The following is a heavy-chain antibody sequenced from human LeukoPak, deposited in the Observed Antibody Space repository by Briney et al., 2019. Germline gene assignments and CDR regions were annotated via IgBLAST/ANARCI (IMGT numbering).Heavy chain of an antibody. CDR2: INRDGTEK. V-gene: IGHV3-7*04. D-gene: IGHD2-21*01. CDR3: VRGDWYLES. CDR1: GFNFSDSR. J-gene: IGHJ4*02. Sequence: GGSLRLSCATSGFNFSDSRMTWVRQAPGKGLQGVANINRDGTEKHFLDSVEGRFTISRDNAKNSLYLQMNTLRPQDTALYFCVRGDWYLESWGQGTPVTVSS.